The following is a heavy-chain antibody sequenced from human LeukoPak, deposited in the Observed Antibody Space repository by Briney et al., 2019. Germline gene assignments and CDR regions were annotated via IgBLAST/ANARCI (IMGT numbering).Heavy chain of an antibody. CDR2: IFHTGST. J-gene: IGHJ5*02. D-gene: IGHD3-16*02. V-gene: IGHV4-38-2*02. Sequence: SETLSLTCTVSGYSISSGYYWAWIRQPPGKGLEWIGSIFHTGSTYHNPSLKSRVTISVDTSKNQFSLKLNSVTPEDTAVYYCARNVRLGSGELSFAPFKNWFDPWGQGTLVTVSS. CDR1: GYSISSGYY. CDR3: ARNVRLGSGELSFAPFKNWFDP.